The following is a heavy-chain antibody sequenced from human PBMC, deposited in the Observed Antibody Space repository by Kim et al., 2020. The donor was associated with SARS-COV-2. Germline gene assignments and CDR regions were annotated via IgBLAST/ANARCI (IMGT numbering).Heavy chain of an antibody. Sequence: NYAQKLQGRVTMTTDTSTSTAYMELRSLRSDDTAVYYCARDRRYSYGADYWGQGTLVTVSS. D-gene: IGHD5-18*01. J-gene: IGHJ4*02. V-gene: IGHV1-18*01. CDR3: ARDRRYSYGADY.